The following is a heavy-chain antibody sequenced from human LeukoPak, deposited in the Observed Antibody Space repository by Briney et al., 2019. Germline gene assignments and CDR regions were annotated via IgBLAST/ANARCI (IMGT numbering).Heavy chain of an antibody. V-gene: IGHV4-4*02. Sequence: SETLSLTCAVSGGSISSSNWWSWVRQPPGKGLEWIGQIYHSGSTNYNPSLKSRVAISVDTSKNQFSLKLSSVTAADTAVYYCARTIAADPFYYYYYYMDVWGKGTTVTVSS. D-gene: IGHD6-13*01. J-gene: IGHJ6*03. CDR2: IYHSGST. CDR1: GGSISSSNW. CDR3: ARTIAADPFYYYYYYMDV.